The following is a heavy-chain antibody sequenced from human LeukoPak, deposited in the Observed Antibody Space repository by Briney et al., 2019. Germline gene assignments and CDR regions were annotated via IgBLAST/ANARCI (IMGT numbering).Heavy chain of an antibody. D-gene: IGHD6-19*01. CDR3: AKVIAVAGTPFDY. CDR1: GFTFSSYA. CDR2: ISGSGGST. J-gene: IGHJ4*02. V-gene: IGHV3-23*01. Sequence: GGSLRLSCAASGFTFSSYAMSWVRQAPGKGLEWVSAISGSGGSTYSADSVKGRFTISRDNSKNTLYLQMNSLRAEDTAVYYCAKVIAVAGTPFDYWGQGTLVTVSS.